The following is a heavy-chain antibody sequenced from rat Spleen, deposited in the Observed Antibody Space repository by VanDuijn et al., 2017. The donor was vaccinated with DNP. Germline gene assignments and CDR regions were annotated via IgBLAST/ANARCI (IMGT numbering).Heavy chain of an antibody. J-gene: IGHJ2*01. CDR3: ARPDY. CDR1: TFTFSDYN. V-gene: IGHV5-7*01. Sequence: EVQLVESGGGLVQPGRSLKLSCAASTFTFSDYNMAWVRQAPKKGLEWVATISYDGSRTNYRDSVKGRFTISRDNAKNILYLQMDSLRSEDSATYYCARPDYWGQGVMVTVSS. CDR2: ISYDGSRT.